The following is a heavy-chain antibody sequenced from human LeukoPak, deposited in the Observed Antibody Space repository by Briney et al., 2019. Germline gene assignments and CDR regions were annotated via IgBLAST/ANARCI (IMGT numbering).Heavy chain of an antibody. D-gene: IGHD3-22*01. CDR1: GGSLNSNTYY. J-gene: IGHJ4*02. CDR3: ATEWIVVTAIDD. Sequence: SETLSLTCTVSGGSLNSNTYYWGWIRQPPGKGLEWIGSIYYSGGTFYNPSLKSRVTISVDPSKNQFSLKLSSVTAADTAVYYCATEWIVVTAIDDWGQGTLVTVSS. V-gene: IGHV4-39*02. CDR2: IYYSGGT.